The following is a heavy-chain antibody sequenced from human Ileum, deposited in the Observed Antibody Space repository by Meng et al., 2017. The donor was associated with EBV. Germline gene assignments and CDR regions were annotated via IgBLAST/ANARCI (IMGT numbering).Heavy chain of an antibody. Sequence: QWEVQAARTGLVKPSETLSPTCTVSGGSISSSSYYWAWIRQPPGEGLEWIGSVVYSGTTYYTSSLKSRVSISVDTSKNQFSLKLSSVTAADTAVYYCARHHHSPTFDYWGQGTLVTVSS. CDR3: ARHHHSPTFDY. CDR2: VVYSGTT. D-gene: IGHD1-14*01. CDR1: GGSISSSSYY. J-gene: IGHJ4*02. V-gene: IGHV4-39*01.